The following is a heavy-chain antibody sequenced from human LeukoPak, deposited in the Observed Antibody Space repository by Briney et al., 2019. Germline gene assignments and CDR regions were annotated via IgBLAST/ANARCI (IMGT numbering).Heavy chain of an antibody. CDR3: ARRDSGIVVVVFDY. D-gene: IGHD3-22*01. CDR1: GFTFSDYY. V-gene: IGHV3-11*01. J-gene: IGHJ4*02. Sequence: GGSLRLSCAASGFTFSDYYMSWIRQAPGKGLEWVSYISGSGSSIYYADSVKGRFTISRDNAKNSLYLQMNSLRAEDAAVYYCARRDSGIVVVVFDYWGQGTLVTVSS. CDR2: ISGSGSSI.